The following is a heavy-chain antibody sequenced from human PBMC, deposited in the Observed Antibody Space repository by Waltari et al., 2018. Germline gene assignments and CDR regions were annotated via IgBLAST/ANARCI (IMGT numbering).Heavy chain of an antibody. Sequence: EVQLVQSGAEVKKPGESLKISCKGSGYSFTSYWIGWVRQMPGKGLEWMGIIYPGDADTRYSPSFQGQVTISADKSISTAYLQWSSLKASDTAMYYCARNPGYSYGSPYYYYGMDVWGQGTTVTVSS. CDR1: GYSFTSYW. J-gene: IGHJ6*02. V-gene: IGHV5-51*01. CDR2: IYPGDADT. D-gene: IGHD5-18*01. CDR3: ARNPGYSYGSPYYYYGMDV.